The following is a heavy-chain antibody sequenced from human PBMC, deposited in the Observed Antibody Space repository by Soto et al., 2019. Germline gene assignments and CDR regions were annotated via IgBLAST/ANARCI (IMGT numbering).Heavy chain of an antibody. CDR2: MHYTGFS. Sequence: SETLSLTCSFSGDSVTSHYLTWIRQSPEKGLEWIGYMHYTGFSHYNPSLKSRLTISVNRSKNQFSLQLTSVTVADTAVYYCAMAYDSSGYSLGCFDYWGQGTLVTVSS. CDR3: AMAYDSSGYSLGCFDY. J-gene: IGHJ4*02. V-gene: IGHV4-59*02. D-gene: IGHD3-22*01. CDR1: GDSVTSHY.